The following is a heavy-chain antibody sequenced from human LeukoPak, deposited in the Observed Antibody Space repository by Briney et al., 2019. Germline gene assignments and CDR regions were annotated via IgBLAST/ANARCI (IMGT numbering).Heavy chain of an antibody. CDR2: ISSSSSYI. CDR1: GFTFSSYS. J-gene: IGHJ5*02. D-gene: IGHD2-2*01. V-gene: IGHV3-21*01. Sequence: GGSLRLSCAASGFTFSSYSMNWVRQAPGKGLEWVSSISSSSSYIYYADSVKGRFTISRDNAKSSLYLQMNSLRAEDTAVYYCARDHHIVVVPAATRKDWFDPWGQGTLVTVSS. CDR3: ARDHHIVVVPAATRKDWFDP.